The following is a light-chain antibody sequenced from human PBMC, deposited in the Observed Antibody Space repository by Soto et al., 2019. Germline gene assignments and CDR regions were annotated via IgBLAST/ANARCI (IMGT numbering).Light chain of an antibody. Sequence: DIQMTQSPSTLSASVGDRVTITCRASQSISSWLVWYQQKAGKAPKLLIYKASSLESGVPSRFSGSGSGTEFTLTISSLQPDDFATYYCQQYNSYSTFGQGTKLEIK. J-gene: IGKJ2*01. V-gene: IGKV1-5*03. CDR1: QSISSW. CDR2: KAS. CDR3: QQYNSYST.